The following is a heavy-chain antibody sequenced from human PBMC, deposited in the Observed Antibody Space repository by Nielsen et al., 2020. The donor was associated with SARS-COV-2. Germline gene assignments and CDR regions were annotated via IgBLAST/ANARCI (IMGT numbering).Heavy chain of an antibody. Sequence: WVRQAPGQGLEWMGRIIPILGIANYAQKFRGRVTITADKSTSTAYMELSSLRSEDTAVYYCASGSGSYYRSYFDYWGQGTLVTVSS. D-gene: IGHD3-10*01. V-gene: IGHV1-69*02. J-gene: IGHJ4*02. CDR3: ASGSGSYYRSYFDY. CDR2: IIPILGIA.